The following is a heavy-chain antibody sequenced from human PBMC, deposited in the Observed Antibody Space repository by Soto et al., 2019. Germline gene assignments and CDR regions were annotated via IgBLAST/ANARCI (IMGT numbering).Heavy chain of an antibody. J-gene: IGHJ5*02. V-gene: IGHV3-23*01. CDR2: ISGSGGST. CDR1: GFTFSSNA. Sequence: EVQLLESGGGLVQPGGSLRLSCAASGFTFSSNAMSWVRQAPGKGLEWVSAISGSGGSTYYADSEKGRYTISRDNSKNALYLHMHSRRAEETAVYYCAKEATTMVRGVMIVNWFDPWGQGTLVTVSS. CDR3: AKEATTMVRGVMIVNWFDP. D-gene: IGHD3-10*01.